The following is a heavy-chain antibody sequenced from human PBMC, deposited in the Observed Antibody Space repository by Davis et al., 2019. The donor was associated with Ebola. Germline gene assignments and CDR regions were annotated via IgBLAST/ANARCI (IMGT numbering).Heavy chain of an antibody. CDR3: ASRRDGYNFGDAFDI. CDR1: GYTFTGYY. Sequence: ASVKVSYKPSGYTFTGYYMHWVRQAPGQGLEWMGRINPNSGGTNYAQKFQGRVTMTRDTSISTAYMELSRLRSDDTAVYYCASRRDGYNFGDAFDIWGQGTMVTVSS. D-gene: IGHD5-24*01. J-gene: IGHJ3*02. V-gene: IGHV1-2*06. CDR2: INPNSGGT.